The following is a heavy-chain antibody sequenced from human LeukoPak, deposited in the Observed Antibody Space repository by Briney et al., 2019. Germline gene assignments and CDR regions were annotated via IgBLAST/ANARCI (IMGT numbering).Heavy chain of an antibody. CDR2: ISYDGSNK. CDR3: AKARGVTMIVDFDYFDY. D-gene: IGHD3-22*01. J-gene: IGHJ4*02. Sequence: GGSLRLSCAASGFTFSSYGMHWVRQAPGKGLEWVAVISYDGSNKYYADSVKGRFTISRDNSKNTLYLQMNSLRAEDTAVYYCAKARGVTMIVDFDYFDYWGQGTLVTVSS. V-gene: IGHV3-30*18. CDR1: GFTFSSYG.